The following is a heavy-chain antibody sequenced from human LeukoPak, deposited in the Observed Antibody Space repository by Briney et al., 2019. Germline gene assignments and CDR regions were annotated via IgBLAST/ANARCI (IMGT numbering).Heavy chain of an antibody. CDR3: ARVKRDCSGGTCYSYDY. CDR1: GFTFSSYS. Sequence: GGSLRLSCAASGFTFSSYSMNWVRQAPGKGLEWVSAISSNGDFTYYADSVRGRFTISRDNSKNTVFLQINGLRAEDTAVYYCARVKRDCSGGTCYSYDYWGQGTLVTVSS. J-gene: IGHJ4*02. V-gene: IGHV3-23*01. D-gene: IGHD2-15*01. CDR2: ISSNGDFT.